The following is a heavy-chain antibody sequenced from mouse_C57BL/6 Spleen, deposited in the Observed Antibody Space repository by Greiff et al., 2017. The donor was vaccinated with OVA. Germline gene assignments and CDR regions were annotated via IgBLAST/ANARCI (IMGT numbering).Heavy chain of an antibody. CDR2: ISYDGSN. D-gene: IGHD6-1*01. J-gene: IGHJ3*01. CDR1: GYSITSGYY. V-gene: IGHV3-6*01. Sequence: DVQLQESGPGLVKPSQSLSLTCSVTGYSITSGYYWNWIRQFPGNKLEWMGYISYDGSNNYNPSLKNRISITRDTSKNQFFLKLNSVTTEDTATYYCARATTGFFAYWGQGTLVTVSA. CDR3: ARATTGFFAY.